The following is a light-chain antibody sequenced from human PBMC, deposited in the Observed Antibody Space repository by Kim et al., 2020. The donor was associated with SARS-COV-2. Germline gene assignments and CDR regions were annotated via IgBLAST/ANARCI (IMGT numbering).Light chain of an antibody. J-gene: IGLJ3*02. CDR1: SGHSSYI. Sequence: SVKLTCTLSSGHSSYIIAWHQQQPGKAPRYLMKLEGSGSYNKGSGVPDRFPGSSSGADRYLTISNLQSEDEADYYCETWDSNTPVFGGGTKLTVL. V-gene: IGLV4-60*03. CDR3: ETWDSNTPV. CDR2: LEGSGSY.